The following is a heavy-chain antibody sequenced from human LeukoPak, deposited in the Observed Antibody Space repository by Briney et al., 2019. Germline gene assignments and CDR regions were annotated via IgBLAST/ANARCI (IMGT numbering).Heavy chain of an antibody. V-gene: IGHV3-48*01. J-gene: IGHJ5*02. CDR2: ISSSSSTI. Sequence: PGGSLRLSCAASGFTFSSHSMNWVRQAPGKGLEWVSYISSSSSTIYYADSVKGRFTISRDNAKNSLYLQMNSLRAEDTAVYYCASFYDTADWFDPWGQGTLVTVSS. D-gene: IGHD3-22*01. CDR3: ASFYDTADWFDP. CDR1: GFTFSSHS.